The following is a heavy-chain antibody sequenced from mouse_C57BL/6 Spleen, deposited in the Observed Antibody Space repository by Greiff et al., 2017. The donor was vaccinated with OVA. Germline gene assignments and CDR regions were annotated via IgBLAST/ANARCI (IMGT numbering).Heavy chain of an antibody. V-gene: IGHV5-9*01. CDR3: ARHANYGYYFDY. J-gene: IGHJ2*01. D-gene: IGHD1-1*01. Sequence: EVKLVESGGGLVKPGGSLKLSCAASGFTFSSYTMSWVRQTPEKRLEWVATISGGGGNTYYPDSVKGRFTISRDNAKNTLYLQMSSLRSEDTALYYCARHANYGYYFDYWGQGTTLTVSS. CDR2: ISGGGGNT. CDR1: GFTFSSYT.